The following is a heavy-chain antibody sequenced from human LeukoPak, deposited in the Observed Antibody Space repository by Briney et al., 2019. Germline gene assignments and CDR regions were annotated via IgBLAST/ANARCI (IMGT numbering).Heavy chain of an antibody. CDR2: IIPILGIA. V-gene: IGHV1-69*04. Sequence: SVKVSCKASGGTFSSYAISWVRQAPGQGLEWMGRIIPILGIANYAQKFQGRVTITADKSTSTAYMELSSLRSEDTAVYYCAREKRGVYDSSGYYWRGSAFDIWGRGTMVTVSS. CDR1: GGTFSSYA. D-gene: IGHD3-22*01. CDR3: AREKRGVYDSSGYYWRGSAFDI. J-gene: IGHJ3*02.